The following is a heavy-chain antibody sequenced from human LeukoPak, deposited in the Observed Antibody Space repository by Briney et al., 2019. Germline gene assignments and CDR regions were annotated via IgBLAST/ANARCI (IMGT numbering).Heavy chain of an antibody. D-gene: IGHD2-2*02. CDR2: ISSSGSTI. Sequence: VRPGGSLRLSCAASGFTFSSYEMNWVRQAPGKGLEWVSYISSSGSTIYYADSVRGRFIISRDISKNTLHLQMNSLRAEDTAVYYCASPKYTYGPFNYWGQGTLVTVSS. CDR3: ASPKYTYGPFNY. J-gene: IGHJ4*02. CDR1: GFTFSSYE. V-gene: IGHV3-48*03.